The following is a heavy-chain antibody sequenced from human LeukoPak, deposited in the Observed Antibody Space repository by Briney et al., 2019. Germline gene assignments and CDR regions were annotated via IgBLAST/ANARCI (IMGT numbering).Heavy chain of an antibody. CDR3: ARHRPGVATAGTLGFDS. Sequence: SQTLSLTCTVSGGSISSGGYYWSWIRQPPGKGLEWIGYIYYSGSTHYNPSLNSRVTISVDTSKNQFSLKLSSVTVADTALYYCARHRPGVATAGTLGFDSWGQGALVTVSS. CDR1: GGSISSGGYY. V-gene: IGHV4-61*08. CDR2: IYYSGST. D-gene: IGHD6-13*01. J-gene: IGHJ4*02.